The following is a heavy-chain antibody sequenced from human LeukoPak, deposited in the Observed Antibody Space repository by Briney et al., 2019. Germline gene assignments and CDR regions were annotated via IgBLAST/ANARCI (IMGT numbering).Heavy chain of an antibody. V-gene: IGHV3-7*03. Sequence: GGSLRISCAASGFTFSSYWMSWVRQAPGKGLEWVANIKQDGSEKYYVDSVKGRFTISRDNAKNSLYLQMNSLRAEDTAVYYCARVLWIQLWFFDYWGQGTLVTVSS. CDR1: GFTFSSYW. CDR3: ARVLWIQLWFFDY. CDR2: IKQDGSEK. J-gene: IGHJ4*02. D-gene: IGHD5-18*01.